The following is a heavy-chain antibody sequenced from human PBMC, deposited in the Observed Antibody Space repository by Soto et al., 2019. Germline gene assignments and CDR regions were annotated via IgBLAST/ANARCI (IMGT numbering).Heavy chain of an antibody. CDR3: ARGLDKSARGAFGI. CDR1: AFHFSRAA. D-gene: IGHD3-16*01. V-gene: IGHV3-33*01. J-gene: IGHJ3*02. CDR2: IPHDGNNE. Sequence: QVQLVESGGGVVQPWGSLSLSCAASAFHFSRAAMHWLRQAPGKRLECVAVIPHDGNNEDYTDSVSGRFTISRENSKNAFYLQMNSLRGEDTAVYYCARGLDKSARGAFGICGQGTMGTGSS.